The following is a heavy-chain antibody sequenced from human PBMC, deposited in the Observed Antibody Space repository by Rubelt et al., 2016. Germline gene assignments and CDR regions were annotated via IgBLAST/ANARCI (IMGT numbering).Heavy chain of an antibody. Sequence: GFTFNTCAMHWVRQAPGKGLVWVAILSFGGTNKYYEDSVKGRFTISRDNSKNTLYLQMKSLRAEDTAVYYCARDLDYGGNSVDYWGQGTLVTVSS. CDR3: ARDLDYGGNSVDY. CDR2: LSFGGTNK. J-gene: IGHJ4*02. V-gene: IGHV3-33*05. CDR1: GFTFNTCA. D-gene: IGHD4-23*01.